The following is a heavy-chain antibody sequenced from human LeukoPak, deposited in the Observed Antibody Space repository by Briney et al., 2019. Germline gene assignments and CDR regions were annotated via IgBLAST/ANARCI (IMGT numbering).Heavy chain of an antibody. Sequence: PGGSLRLSCAASGFIFSSYYMNWVRQAPGKGLEWVSSISSSSNYIYYADSVKGRFTISRDNAKNSVYLQMNSLRAEDTAVYYCARDPDYDFWSGFRIQVSMDVWGKGTTVTVSS. D-gene: IGHD3-3*01. CDR2: ISSSSNYI. CDR3: ARDPDYDFWSGFRIQVSMDV. CDR1: GFIFSSYY. J-gene: IGHJ6*03. V-gene: IGHV3-21*01.